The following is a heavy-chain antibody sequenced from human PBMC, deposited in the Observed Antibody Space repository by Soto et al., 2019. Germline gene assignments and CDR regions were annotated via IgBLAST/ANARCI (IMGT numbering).Heavy chain of an antibody. CDR1: GFTFSLYT. CDR2: ISGSGGST. D-gene: IGHD3-9*01. V-gene: IGHV3-23*01. CDR3: AKGSVLREFDWLLDPFDH. Sequence: VQLLESGGGLAQPGGSLRLSCAASGFTFSLYTMTWVRQAPGKGLEWVSAISGSGGSTHYADSVTGRFTISRDNSKNTLYVQMNSLRVEDTAVYYCAKGSVLREFDWLLDPFDHWGQGTQVTVSS. J-gene: IGHJ4*02.